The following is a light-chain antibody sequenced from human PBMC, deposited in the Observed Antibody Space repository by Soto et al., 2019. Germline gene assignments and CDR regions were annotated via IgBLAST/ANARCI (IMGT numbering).Light chain of an antibody. V-gene: IGLV1-40*01. Sequence: QSVLTQPPSVSGVPGQRVTISCTGSSSNIGAGYDVHWYQQLPGTAPKLLIYVNTNRPSGVPDRFSGSKSGTSASLAITGLQAEDEADYYCQSYDNSLSGSEVFGGGTKLTVL. CDR1: SSNIGAGYD. J-gene: IGLJ3*02. CDR3: QSYDNSLSGSEV. CDR2: VNT.